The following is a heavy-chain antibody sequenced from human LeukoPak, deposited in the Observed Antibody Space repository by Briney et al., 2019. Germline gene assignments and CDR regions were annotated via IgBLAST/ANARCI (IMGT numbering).Heavy chain of an antibody. Sequence: GASVKVPCKASGYTFTSYGISWVRQAPGQGLEWMGWISAYNGNTNYAQKLQGRVTMTTDTSTSTAYMELRSLRSDDTAVYYCARDPRSGYSSGWYSYWGQGTLVTVSS. D-gene: IGHD6-19*01. CDR3: ARDPRSGYSSGWYSY. J-gene: IGHJ4*02. CDR1: GYTFTSYG. V-gene: IGHV1-18*01. CDR2: ISAYNGNT.